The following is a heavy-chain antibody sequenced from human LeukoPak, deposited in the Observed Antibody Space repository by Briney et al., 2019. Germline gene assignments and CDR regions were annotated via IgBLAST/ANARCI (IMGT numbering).Heavy chain of an antibody. Sequence: GGSLRLSCAASGFTFSSYSMNWVRQAPGKGLEWVSSISGSSSYIYYADSVKGRFTISRDNAKNSLYLQMNSLRAEDTAVYYCARVGENYYGSGPNYYYYYMDVWGKGTTVTVSS. CDR1: GFTFSSYS. V-gene: IGHV3-21*01. D-gene: IGHD3-10*01. CDR3: ARVGENYYGSGPNYYYYYMDV. J-gene: IGHJ6*03. CDR2: ISGSSSYI.